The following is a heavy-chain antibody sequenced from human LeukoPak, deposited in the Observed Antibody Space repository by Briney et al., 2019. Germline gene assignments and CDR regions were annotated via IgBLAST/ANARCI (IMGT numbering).Heavy chain of an antibody. Sequence: SETLCLTCTVSGGSISSYYWSWIRQPPGKGLEWIGYIYYSGSTNYNPSLKSRVTISVDTSKNQFSLKLSSVTAADTAVYYCARDVGGIWNWNDGPGKGYYYMDVWGKGTTVTVSS. V-gene: IGHV4-59*01. CDR3: ARDVGGIWNWNDGPGKGYYYMDV. CDR1: GGSISSYY. CDR2: IYYSGST. J-gene: IGHJ6*03. D-gene: IGHD1-1*01.